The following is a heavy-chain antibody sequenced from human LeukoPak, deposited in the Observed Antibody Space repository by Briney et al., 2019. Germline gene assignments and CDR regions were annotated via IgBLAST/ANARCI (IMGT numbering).Heavy chain of an antibody. J-gene: IGHJ6*03. Sequence: PSETLSLTCAVYGGSFSGYYWSWIRQPPGKGLEWIGEINHSGSTNYNPSLKSRVTISVDTSKNQFSLKLSSVTAADTAVYYCARGLSYLRLYYYMDVWGKGTTVTVSS. CDR2: INHSGST. CDR3: ARGLSYLRLYYYMDV. D-gene: IGHD3-10*01. V-gene: IGHV4-34*01. CDR1: GGSFSGYY.